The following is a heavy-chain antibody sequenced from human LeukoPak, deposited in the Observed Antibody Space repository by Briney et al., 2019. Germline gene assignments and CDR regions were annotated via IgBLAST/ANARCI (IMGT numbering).Heavy chain of an antibody. J-gene: IGHJ4*02. CDR2: ISGSGGST. Sequence: GGSLRLSCAASGFTFSSYAMSWVRQAPGKGLEWVSAISGSGGSTYYADSVKGRFTISRDNSKNTLYLQMNSLRAEDTAVYYCAKDYDFWSGYPYYFDYWGQGTLVTVSS. CDR1: GFTFSSYA. CDR3: AKDYDFWSGYPYYFDY. V-gene: IGHV3-23*01. D-gene: IGHD3-3*01.